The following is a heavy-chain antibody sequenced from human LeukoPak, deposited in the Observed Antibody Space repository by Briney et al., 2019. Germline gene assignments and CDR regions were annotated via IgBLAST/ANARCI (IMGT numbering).Heavy chain of an antibody. CDR3: ASHSTGRHREVAAFDY. D-gene: IGHD2/OR15-2a*01. CDR1: GGSISSYY. J-gene: IGHJ4*02. V-gene: IGHV4-59*01. Sequence: SETLSLTCTVSGGSISSYYWSWIRQPPGKGLEWIGYISYSGNTNYNPSLKSRVTISVDTSKNQFSLKLGSVTAADTAVYSCASHSTGRHREVAAFDYWGQGTLVTVSS. CDR2: ISYSGNT.